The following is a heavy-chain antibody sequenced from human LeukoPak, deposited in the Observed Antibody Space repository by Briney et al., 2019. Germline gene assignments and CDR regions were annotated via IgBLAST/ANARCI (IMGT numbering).Heavy chain of an antibody. CDR3: ARSTYYDFWSGYLFDY. CDR1: GYTFTSYG. Sequence: ASVKVSCKASGYTFTSYGISWVGQAPGQGVEGMGWISAYNGNTNYAQKLKGRVTMTTDTYTSTAYMALRSLRSDDTAVYYCARSTYYDFWSGYLFDYWGQGTLVTVSS. J-gene: IGHJ4*02. D-gene: IGHD3-3*01. CDR2: ISAYNGNT. V-gene: IGHV1-18*01.